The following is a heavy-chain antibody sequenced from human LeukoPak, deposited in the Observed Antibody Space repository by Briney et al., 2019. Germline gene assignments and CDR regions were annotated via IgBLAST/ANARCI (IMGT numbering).Heavy chain of an antibody. V-gene: IGHV3-74*01. D-gene: IGHD6-19*01. J-gene: IGHJ4*02. CDR3: ASDHFSGCPDY. Sequence: GGSLRLSCAASGFTLDTYWMHWVRQAPATGLVWVARINSDGSSTSYADSVKGRCTISRDNAKNTLYLQMNSLRADDTAVYYCASDHFSGCPDYWGQGTLVTVSS. CDR2: INSDGSST. CDR1: GFTLDTYW.